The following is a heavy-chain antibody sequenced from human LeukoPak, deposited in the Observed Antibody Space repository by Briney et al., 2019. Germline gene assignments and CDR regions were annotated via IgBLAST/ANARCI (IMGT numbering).Heavy chain of an antibody. D-gene: IGHD4-23*01. CDR1: GFIVSNYG. J-gene: IGHJ4*02. V-gene: IGHV3-64D*06. Sequence: PGGSLRLACSASGFIVSNYGMYWVRQAPGKGLEFVSAISSDGDNTFYADSVKGRFTISRDNSKNTLYLQTSSLRGEDTAVYYCVRVNDYGGRNLYYFGYWGQGTLVTVSS. CDR2: ISSDGDNT. CDR3: VRVNDYGGRNLYYFGY.